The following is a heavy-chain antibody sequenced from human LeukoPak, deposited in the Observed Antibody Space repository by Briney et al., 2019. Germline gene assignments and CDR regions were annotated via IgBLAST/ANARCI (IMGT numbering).Heavy chain of an antibody. D-gene: IGHD3-22*01. CDR2: IYHSGST. CDR3: ARGDSSGYYDP. J-gene: IGHJ5*02. Sequence: PSQTLSLTCAVSGGSISSGGYSWSWIRQPPGTGLEWIGYIYHSGSTYYNPSLKSRVTISVDRSKNQFSLKLSSVTAADTAVYYCARGDSSGYYDPWGQGTLVTVSS. CDR1: GGSISSGGYS. V-gene: IGHV4-30-2*01.